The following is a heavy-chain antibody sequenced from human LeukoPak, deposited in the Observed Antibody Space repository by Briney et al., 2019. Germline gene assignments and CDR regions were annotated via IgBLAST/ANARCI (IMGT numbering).Heavy chain of an antibody. Sequence: ASVKVSCKASGYTFTSYYMHWVRQAPGQGLEWMGIINPSGGSTSYAQKFQGRVTMTRDTSTSTVYMELSGLRSEDTAVYYCAIVRCSGGSCYRILFDYWGQGTLVTVSS. CDR2: INPSGGST. CDR3: AIVRCSGGSCYRILFDY. CDR1: GYTFTSYY. D-gene: IGHD2-15*01. V-gene: IGHV1-46*01. J-gene: IGHJ4*02.